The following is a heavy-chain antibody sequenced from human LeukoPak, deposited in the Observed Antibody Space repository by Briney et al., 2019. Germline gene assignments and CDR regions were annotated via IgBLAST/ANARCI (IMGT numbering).Heavy chain of an antibody. CDR3: ARRQVERPRFFDY. V-gene: IGHV1-2*02. CDR1: GFTFTGYY. J-gene: IGHJ4*02. D-gene: IGHD1-1*01. CDR2: INPNSGGT. Sequence: ASVKVSCKASGFTFTGYYMHWVRQAPGQGLEWMGWINPNSGGTNYAQKFQGRVTMTSDTSISTAYMELSRLRSDDAAVYYCARRQVERPRFFDYWGQGTLVTVSS.